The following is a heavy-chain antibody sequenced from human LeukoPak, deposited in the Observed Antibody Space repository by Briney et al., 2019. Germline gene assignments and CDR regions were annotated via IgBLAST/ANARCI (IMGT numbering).Heavy chain of an antibody. Sequence: PGGSLRLSCAASGFTFSGSWTTWVRQAPGKGLEWVAHIKEDGSDKYYVDSVTGRFTISRDNTKNSLYLQMSSLRAEDTAVYYCATWNSDWEFAYWGQGTLVSVSS. CDR1: GFTFSGSW. V-gene: IGHV3-7*05. D-gene: IGHD1/OR15-1a*01. CDR2: IKEDGSDK. CDR3: ATWNSDWEFAY. J-gene: IGHJ4*02.